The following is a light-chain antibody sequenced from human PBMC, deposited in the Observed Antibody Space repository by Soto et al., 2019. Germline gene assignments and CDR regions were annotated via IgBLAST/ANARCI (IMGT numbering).Light chain of an antibody. V-gene: IGKV3-11*01. CDR1: QSVSSY. J-gene: IGKJ4*01. CDR2: DAS. CDR3: QQRSNWAWRLT. Sequence: EIVLTQSPATLSLSPGERATLSCRASQSVSSYLAWYHQKRGQAPRLLIYDASNRATGIPARFSGSGSGTDFPLTISSLEPEEFAVYYGQQRSNWAWRLTFGGGTKVEIK.